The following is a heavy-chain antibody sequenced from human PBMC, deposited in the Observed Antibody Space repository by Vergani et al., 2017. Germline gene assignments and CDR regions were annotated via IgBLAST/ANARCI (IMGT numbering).Heavy chain of an antibody. CDR3: ARVWFGELLSPSHQTTDDAFDI. CDR2: IYHSGST. Sequence: QVQLQESGPGLVKPSETLSLTCAVSGYSISSGYYWGWIRQPPGKGLEWIGSIYHSGSTYYNLSLKSRVTISVDTSKNQFSLKLSSVTAADTAVYYCARVWFGELLSPSHQTTDDAFDIWGQGTMVTVSS. CDR1: GYSISSGYY. V-gene: IGHV4-38-2*01. J-gene: IGHJ3*02. D-gene: IGHD3-10*01.